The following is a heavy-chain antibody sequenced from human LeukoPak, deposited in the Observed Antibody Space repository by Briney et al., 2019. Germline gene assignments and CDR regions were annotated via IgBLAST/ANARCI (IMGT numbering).Heavy chain of an antibody. J-gene: IGHJ4*02. CDR3: AKDRCSGGSCYSYY. D-gene: IGHD2-15*01. CDR2: ISGSGGST. V-gene: IGHV3-23*01. Sequence: AISGSGGSTYYADSVKGRFTISRDNSKNTLYLQMNSLRAEDTAVYYCAKDRCSGGSCYSYYWGQGTLVTVSS.